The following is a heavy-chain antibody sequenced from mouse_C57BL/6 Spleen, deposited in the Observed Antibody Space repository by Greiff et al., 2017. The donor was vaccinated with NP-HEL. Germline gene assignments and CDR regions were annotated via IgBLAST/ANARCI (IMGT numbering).Heavy chain of an antibody. J-gene: IGHJ4*01. V-gene: IGHV1-64*01. CDR3: AREIIYYYGSSSVDYAMDD. Sequence: VQLQQPGAELVKPGASVKLSCKASGYTFTSYWMHWVKQRPGQGLEWIGMIHPNSGSTNYNEKFKGKATLTVDKSSSTAYMQLSSLTSEDSAVYYCAREIIYYYGSSSVDYAMDDWGQGTSVTVSS. D-gene: IGHD1-1*01. CDR1: GYTFTSYW. CDR2: IHPNSGST.